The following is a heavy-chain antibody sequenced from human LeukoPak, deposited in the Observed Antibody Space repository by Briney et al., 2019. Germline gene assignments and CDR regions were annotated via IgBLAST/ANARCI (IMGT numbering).Heavy chain of an antibody. D-gene: IGHD1-26*01. J-gene: IGHJ6*03. Sequence: GGSLRLSCAASGFTFTNYAMTWVRQAPGKGLEWVSAISGSGDVTYYADSVKGRFTISRDNSKNTLYLKMNSLRAEDTAVYYCAKGHGWEASYYYYYMDVWGKGTTVTISS. CDR1: GFTFTNYA. V-gene: IGHV3-23*01. CDR3: AKGHGWEASYYYYYMDV. CDR2: ISGSGDVT.